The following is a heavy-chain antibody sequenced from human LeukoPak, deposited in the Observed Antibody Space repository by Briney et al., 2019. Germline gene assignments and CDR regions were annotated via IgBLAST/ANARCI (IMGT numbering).Heavy chain of an antibody. J-gene: IGHJ3*02. Sequence: SVKVSCKASGGTFSSYAISWVRQAPGQGLEWMGGIIPIFGSANYAQKFQGRVTITADKSTSTTYMELSSLRSEDTAVYYCARDWDGTMIVVDAFDIWGQGTMVTVSS. D-gene: IGHD3-22*01. CDR1: GGTFSSYA. CDR3: ARDWDGTMIVVDAFDI. CDR2: IIPIFGSA. V-gene: IGHV1-69*06.